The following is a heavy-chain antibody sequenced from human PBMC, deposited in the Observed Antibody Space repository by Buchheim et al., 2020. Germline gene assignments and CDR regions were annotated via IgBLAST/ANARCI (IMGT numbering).Heavy chain of an antibody. CDR2: IYNSGST. CDR3: AREGSLWFGEGWFDP. D-gene: IGHD3-10*01. J-gene: IGHJ5*02. V-gene: IGHV4-30-4*01. CDR1: GGSISSGDNY. Sequence: QVQLQESGPGLVKPSQTLSLTCTVSGGSISSGDNYWSWIRQPPGKGLEWIGYIYNSGSTYYNPSLKSRVTISADTSKHQFSLKLSSVTAADTAVYYCAREGSLWFGEGWFDPWGQGTL.